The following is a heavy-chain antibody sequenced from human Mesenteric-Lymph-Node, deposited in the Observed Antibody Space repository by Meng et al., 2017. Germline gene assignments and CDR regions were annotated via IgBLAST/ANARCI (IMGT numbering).Heavy chain of an antibody. Sequence: GESLKISCKASGYSFTTYWIGWVRQMPGKGLEWMGIIYPGDSDTRYSPSFQGQVTISADKSISTAYLQWSSLKASDTAMYYCARVPVGYYDFWSGYLPMDVWGQGTTVTVSS. CDR1: GYSFTTYW. J-gene: IGHJ6*02. CDR2: IYPGDSDT. CDR3: ARVPVGYYDFWSGYLPMDV. D-gene: IGHD3-3*01. V-gene: IGHV5-51*01.